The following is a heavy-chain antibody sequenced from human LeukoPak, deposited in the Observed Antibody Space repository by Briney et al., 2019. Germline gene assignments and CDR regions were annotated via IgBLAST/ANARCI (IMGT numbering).Heavy chain of an antibody. D-gene: IGHD3-10*01. Sequence: GESLKISCKISGYNFDIYWIGWVRQMPGKGLEWMGIVYPGDSETRYSPSFQGQVTISADKSITTAYLQWSSLKASDTAMYYCAREYYGGVDYWGQGTLVSVSS. CDR1: GYNFDIYW. V-gene: IGHV5-51*01. CDR2: VYPGDSET. CDR3: AREYYGGVDY. J-gene: IGHJ4*02.